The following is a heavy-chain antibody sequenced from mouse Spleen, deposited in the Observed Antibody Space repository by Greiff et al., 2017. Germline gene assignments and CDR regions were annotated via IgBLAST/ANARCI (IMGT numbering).Heavy chain of an antibody. CDR3: AGYRYDGSMDY. D-gene: IGHD2-14*01. V-gene: IGHV3-2*02. CDR1: GYSITSDYA. Sequence: EVKLQESGPGLVKPSQSLSLTCTVTGYSITSDYAWNWIRQFPGNKLEWMGYISYSGSTSYNPSLKSRISITRDTSKNQFFLQLNSVTTEDTATYYCAGYRYDGSMDYWGQGTSVTVSS. CDR2: ISYSGST. J-gene: IGHJ4*01.